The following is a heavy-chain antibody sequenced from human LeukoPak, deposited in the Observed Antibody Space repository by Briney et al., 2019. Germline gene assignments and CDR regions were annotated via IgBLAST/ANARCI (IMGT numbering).Heavy chain of an antibody. CDR2: INHSGST. Sequence: SETLSLTCAVCGGSFSGYYWSWIRQPPGKGLEWIGEINHSGSTNYNASLKSRVTISVDTPKNQFSLRLSSVTAADPAVYYCAPRGDIEHSYGYGKWFDPWGQGTRVTVSS. CDR3: APRGDIEHSYGYGKWFDP. CDR1: GGSFSGYY. D-gene: IGHD5-18*01. J-gene: IGHJ5*02. V-gene: IGHV4-34*01.